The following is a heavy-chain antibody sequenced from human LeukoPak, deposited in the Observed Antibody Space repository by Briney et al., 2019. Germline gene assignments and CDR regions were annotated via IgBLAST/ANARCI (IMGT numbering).Heavy chain of an antibody. CDR2: IYYSGST. J-gene: IGHJ4*02. Sequence: SETLSLTCTVSGGSISSYYWSWLRQPPGKGLEWIGYIYYSGSTNYNPSLKSRVIISVDTSKNQFSLKLSSVTAADTAVYYCARGGAHIAAAGNFDYWGQGTLVTVSS. D-gene: IGHD6-13*01. V-gene: IGHV4-59*01. CDR1: GGSISSYY. CDR3: ARGGAHIAAAGNFDY.